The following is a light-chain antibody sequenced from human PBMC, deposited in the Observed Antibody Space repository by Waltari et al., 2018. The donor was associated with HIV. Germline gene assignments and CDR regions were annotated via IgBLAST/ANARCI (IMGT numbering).Light chain of an antibody. J-gene: IGKJ4*01. V-gene: IGKV2-28*01. CDR1: QSLLHGSGFDY. Sequence: DIVMTLSPLSLPVTPGEAASISCRSSQSLLHGSGFDYLDWYLQKPGQPPQLLIYLGSNRASGVSDRFSGSGSGKDFTLEISKVEPEDVGVYFCMQSLQTPLPFGGGTKVE. CDR2: LGS. CDR3: MQSLQTPLP.